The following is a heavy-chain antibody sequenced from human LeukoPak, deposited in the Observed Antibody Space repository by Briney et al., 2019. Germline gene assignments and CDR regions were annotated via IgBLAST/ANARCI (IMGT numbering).Heavy chain of an antibody. V-gene: IGHV3-20*04. CDR1: GFTFDDYG. CDR3: ARDRGAPLPYFDY. CDR2: INWNGGST. Sequence: SGGSLRLSCAASGFTFDDYGMSWVRQAPGKGLEWVSGINWNGGSTGYADSVKGRFTISRDNAKNSLYLQMNSLRAEDTAVYYCARDRGAPLPYFDYWGQGTRVTVSS. J-gene: IGHJ4*02. D-gene: IGHD3-10*01.